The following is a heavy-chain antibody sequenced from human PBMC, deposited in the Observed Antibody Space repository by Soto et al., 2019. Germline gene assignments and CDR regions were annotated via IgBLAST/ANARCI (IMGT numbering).Heavy chain of an antibody. V-gene: IGHV1-3*01. CDR3: ARGGSIVVVVADYGMDV. Sequence: RASVKVSCKASGYTFSNYAMHWVRQAPGQRLEWMGWINAGNGNTKSSQKFQDRVTFTRDTSASTAYMELSSLRSEDTAVYYCARGGSIVVVVADYGMDVWGQGTTVTVSS. CDR2: INAGNGNT. J-gene: IGHJ6*02. CDR1: GYTFSNYA. D-gene: IGHD2-15*01.